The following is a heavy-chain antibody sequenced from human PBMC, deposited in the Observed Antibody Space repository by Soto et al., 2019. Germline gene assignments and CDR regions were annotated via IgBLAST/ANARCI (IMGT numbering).Heavy chain of an antibody. CDR1: GYTFTSYA. CDR3: ARSETMVGSNDAFDI. CDR2: INPTGGST. J-gene: IGHJ3*02. Sequence: ASVKVSCKASGYTFTSYAMHWVRQAPGQRLEWMGWINPTGGSTLYAQKFQGRVTMTRDTSTSTVYMELSSLRSEDTAVYYCARSETMVGSNDAFDIWGQGTMVTVSS. D-gene: IGHD3-10*01. V-gene: IGHV1-46*03.